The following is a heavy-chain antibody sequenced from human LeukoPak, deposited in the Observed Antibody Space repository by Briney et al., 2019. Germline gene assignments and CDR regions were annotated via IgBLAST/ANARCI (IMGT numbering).Heavy chain of an antibody. CDR1: GFTFSTYG. Sequence: GGSLRLSCAASGFTFSTYGMHWVRRAPGKGLEWVAFIQYDGSNKYYADSVKGRFTISRDNSKNTLYLQMNSLRAEDTAVYYCARLATHGDFWGQGTLVTVSS. CDR2: IQYDGSNK. J-gene: IGHJ4*02. V-gene: IGHV3-30*02. D-gene: IGHD5-24*01. CDR3: ARLATHGDF.